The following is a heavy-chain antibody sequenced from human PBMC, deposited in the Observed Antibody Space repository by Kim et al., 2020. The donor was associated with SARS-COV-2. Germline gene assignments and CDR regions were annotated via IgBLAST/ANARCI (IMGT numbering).Heavy chain of an antibody. D-gene: IGHD6-19*01. V-gene: IGHV3-20*01. CDR1: GFTFDDYG. J-gene: IGHJ3*02. Sequence: GGSLRLSCVGSGFTFDDYGMSWVRQAPGKGLEWVSGIKWNGGSSAYADSVTGRFTVSRDNAKKSLYLQLSSLRVEDTAVYHCARVMGVAGNDAYDIWGQG. CDR3: ARVMGVAGNDAYDI. CDR2: IKWNGGSS.